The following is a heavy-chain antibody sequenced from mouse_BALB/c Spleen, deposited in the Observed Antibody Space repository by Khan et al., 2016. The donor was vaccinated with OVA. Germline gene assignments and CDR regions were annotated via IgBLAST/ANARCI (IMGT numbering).Heavy chain of an antibody. J-gene: IGHJ1*01. CDR1: GFNIKDTY. Sequence: VQLKESGAELVKPGASVKLSCTASGFNIKDTYMHWVKQRPEQGLEWIGRIDPANGNTKYDPKFQGKATITADTSSNTAYRQLSSLTSEDTAVYSCARDGNYWRYFDVWGAGTTVTVSS. D-gene: IGHD2-1*01. V-gene: IGHV14-3*02. CDR3: ARDGNYWRYFDV. CDR2: IDPANGNT.